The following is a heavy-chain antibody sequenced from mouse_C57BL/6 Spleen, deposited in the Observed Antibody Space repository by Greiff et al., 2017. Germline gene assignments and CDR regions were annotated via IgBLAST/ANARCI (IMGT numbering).Heavy chain of an antibody. V-gene: IGHV1-52*01. CDR1: GYTFTSYW. Sequence: QVQLQQPGAELVRPGSSVKLSCKASGYTFTSYWIHWVKQRPIQGLEWIGTIYPSDSTTHYKQKFKDKATLTVNKSSSTAYMQLSSLTSEDSAVYDCARGYYRNYVDFDDWGQGTTLTVSS. CDR2: IYPSDSTT. CDR3: ARGYYRNYVDFDD. J-gene: IGHJ2*01. D-gene: IGHD2-1*01.